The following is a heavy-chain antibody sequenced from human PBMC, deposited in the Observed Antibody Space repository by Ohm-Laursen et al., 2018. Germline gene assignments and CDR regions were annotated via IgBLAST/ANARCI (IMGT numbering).Heavy chain of an antibody. V-gene: IGHV4-31*03. J-gene: IGHJ4*02. Sequence: SQTLSLTCTVSGGSISSYYWSWIRQHPGKGLEWIGYIYYSGSTYYNPSLKSRVTISVDTSKNQFSLKLSSVTAADTAVYYCASSRPAYRFDYWGQGTLVTVSS. CDR3: ASSRPAYRFDY. CDR2: IYYSGST. D-gene: IGHD2-2*01. CDR1: GGSISSYY.